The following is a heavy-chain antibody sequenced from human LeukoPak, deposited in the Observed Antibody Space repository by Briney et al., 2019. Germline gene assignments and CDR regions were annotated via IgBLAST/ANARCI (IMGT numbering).Heavy chain of an antibody. D-gene: IGHD2-15*01. CDR2: LNWNGGST. CDR1: GFTFDDYG. V-gene: IGHV3-20*04. J-gene: IGHJ4*02. CDR3: AKNSRDYCSGRSCLDYFDY. Sequence: GGSLRLSCAASGFTFDDYGMSWVRQAPGKGLEWVSGLNWNGGSTGYADSVKGRFTISRDKSKNTLYLQMSSLRAEDTAVYYCAKNSRDYCSGRSCLDYFDYWGQGTLVTVSS.